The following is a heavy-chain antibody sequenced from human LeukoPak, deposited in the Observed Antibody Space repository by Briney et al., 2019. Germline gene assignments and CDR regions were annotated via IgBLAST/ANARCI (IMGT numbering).Heavy chain of an antibody. Sequence: PGGPLRLSCAASGLSFSSHWMHWVRQAPGQGLVWLSSINSDGSITPYADAVKGRFTISRDNARDTWHLQMNSLRVDDSALYFCAKGGTYSWGTIDDWGQGKVVTV. D-gene: IGHD1-26*01. CDR2: INSDGSIT. CDR1: GLSFSSHW. CDR3: AKGGTYSWGTIDD. J-gene: IGHJ3*01. V-gene: IGHV3-74*01.